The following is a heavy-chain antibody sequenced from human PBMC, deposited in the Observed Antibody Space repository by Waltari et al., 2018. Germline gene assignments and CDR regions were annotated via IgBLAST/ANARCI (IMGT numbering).Heavy chain of an antibody. V-gene: IGHV3-7*01. J-gene: IGHJ4*02. D-gene: IGHD6-19*01. CDR2: IKQDVSEN. Sequence: EVQLVESXGGLVQPGGSLRLSCXASGXPFSSYXMXWVRQVPGKGLEWVANIKQDVSENXYVDSVKGLFTFXRDXAKXSXYXQMNSLRAXXTAVXYCARPYASGXYINFDYXGQGTLVTVXS. CDR1: GXPFSSYX. CDR3: ARPYASGXYINFDY.